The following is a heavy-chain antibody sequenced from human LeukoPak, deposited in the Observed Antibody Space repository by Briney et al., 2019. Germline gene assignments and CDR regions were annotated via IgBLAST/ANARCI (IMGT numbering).Heavy chain of an antibody. CDR2: INHSGST. D-gene: IGHD5-18*01. V-gene: IGHV4-34*01. CDR1: GGSFSGYY. J-gene: IGHJ5*02. CDR3: ARIQLWSTTWFDP. Sequence: SETLSLTCAVNGGSFSGYYWSWIRQPPGKGLEWIGEINHSGSTNYNPSLKSRVTISVDTSKNQFSLKLSSVTAADTAVYYCARIQLWSTTWFDPWGQGTLVIVSS.